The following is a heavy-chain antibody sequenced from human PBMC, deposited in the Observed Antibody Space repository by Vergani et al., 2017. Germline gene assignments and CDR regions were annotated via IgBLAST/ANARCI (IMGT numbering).Heavy chain of an antibody. J-gene: IGHJ4*02. CDR2: ISGSGGST. CDR3: AKXPEADIVVVPAAIG. CDR1: GFTLSSYA. Sequence: EVQLLESGGGLVQPGGSLRLFCAASGFTLSSYAMSWVRQAPGKGLEWVSAISGSGGSTYYADSVKGRFTISRDNSKNTLYLQMNSLRAEDTAVYYCAKXPEADIVVVPAAIGWGQGTLVTVSS. V-gene: IGHV3-23*01. D-gene: IGHD2-2*02.